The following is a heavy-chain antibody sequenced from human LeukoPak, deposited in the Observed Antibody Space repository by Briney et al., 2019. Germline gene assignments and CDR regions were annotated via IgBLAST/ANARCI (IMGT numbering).Heavy chain of an antibody. Sequence: SETLSLTCTVSGGSISSSNYYWGWISQPPGKGLERIGSIYNSGTTYYNPSLKSRVTISVDTSKNQFSLKLSSVTAADTAVYYCARPGYYYDSSGYYYRDYWGQGTLVTVSS. V-gene: IGHV4-39*01. J-gene: IGHJ4*02. CDR3: ARPGYYYDSSGYYYRDY. D-gene: IGHD3-22*01. CDR2: IYNSGTT. CDR1: GGSISSSNYY.